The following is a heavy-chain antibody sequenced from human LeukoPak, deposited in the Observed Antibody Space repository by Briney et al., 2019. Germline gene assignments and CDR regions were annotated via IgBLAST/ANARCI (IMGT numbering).Heavy chain of an antibody. V-gene: IGHV4-61*01. CDR1: GGPVSSASLY. D-gene: IGHD2-15*01. J-gene: IGHJ4*02. CDR2: GFFSGST. CDR3: ASDRGYCGSDSCYHCDY. Sequence: SETLSLTCTVSGGPVSSASLYWSWIPPPPGEGLEWVGFGFFSGSTYYNPSLKSRVSISVDTSKNQFSLKLSSVTAADTAIYYCASDRGYCGSDSCYHCDYGGQGTLVTVSS.